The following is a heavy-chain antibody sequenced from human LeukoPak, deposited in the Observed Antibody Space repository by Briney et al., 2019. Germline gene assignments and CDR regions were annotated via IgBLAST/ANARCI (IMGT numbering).Heavy chain of an antibody. CDR2: IYYSGST. V-gene: IGHV4-59*01. CDR1: GGSISSYY. J-gene: IGHJ4*02. D-gene: IGHD3-22*01. CDR3: ASAYDSSGYSYYY. Sequence: SETLSLTCTVSGGSISSYYWSWIRQPPGKGLEWIGYIYYSGSTNYNPSLKSRVTISVDTSKNQFSLKLSSVTAADAAVYYCASAYDSSGYSYYYWGQGTLVTVSS.